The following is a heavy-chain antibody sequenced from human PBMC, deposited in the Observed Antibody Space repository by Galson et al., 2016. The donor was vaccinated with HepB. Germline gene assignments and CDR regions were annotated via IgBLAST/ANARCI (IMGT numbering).Heavy chain of an antibody. CDR2: ISGNDPST. CDR3: AKDGAIFGVVPEYYFDY. V-gene: IGHV3-23*01. Sequence: SLRLSCAASGFTFSNFAMTWVRQAPGKGLEWVSLISGNDPSTYYADSVKGRFTISRDNSKNTLYLQMNSLRAEDTAVYYCAKDGAIFGVVPEYYFDYWGQGTLVTVSS. J-gene: IGHJ4*02. D-gene: IGHD3-3*01. CDR1: GFTFSNFA.